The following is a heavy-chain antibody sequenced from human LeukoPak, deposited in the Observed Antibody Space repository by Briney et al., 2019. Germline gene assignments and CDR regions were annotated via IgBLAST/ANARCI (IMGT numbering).Heavy chain of an antibody. CDR1: GFSFSNYG. CDR2: IRYDGSNK. D-gene: IGHD1/OR15-1a*01. CDR3: AKVRAATTFLVDY. Sequence: PGGSLRLSCEASGFSFSNYGMHWVRQAPGKGLEWVAFIRYDGSNKNYADSVKGRFTISRDNSKKTLYLEMNSLRAEDTAVYYCAKVRAATTFLVDYWGQGTLVTVSS. V-gene: IGHV3-30*02. J-gene: IGHJ4*02.